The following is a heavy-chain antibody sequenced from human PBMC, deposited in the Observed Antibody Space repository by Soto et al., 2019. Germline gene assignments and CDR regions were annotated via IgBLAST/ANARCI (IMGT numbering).Heavy chain of an antibody. J-gene: IGHJ5*02. V-gene: IGHV4-34*01. D-gene: IGHD3-3*01. CDR1: GGSFSGYY. CDR3: ARLNYDFLNWFDP. CDR2: INHSGST. Sequence: SETLSLTCAVYGGSFSGYYWSWIRQPPGKGLEWIGEINHSGSTNYNPSLKSRVTISVDRSKNQFSLKLSSVTAADTAVYYCARLNYDFLNWFDPWGQGTLVTVSS.